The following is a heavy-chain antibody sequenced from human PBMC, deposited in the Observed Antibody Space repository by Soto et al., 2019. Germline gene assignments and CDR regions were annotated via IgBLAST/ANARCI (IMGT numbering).Heavy chain of an antibody. D-gene: IGHD3-22*01. V-gene: IGHV4-39*01. CDR2: IYYIGNT. Sequence: SETLSLTCTVSGGSISSGGYYWSWIRQHPGQGLEWIGTIYYIGNTYYNPSLKSRVTISVDKSKSQFFLKLSSVTAPDTAVYYCARQIYDSSGYYYAYWGQGTLVTVSS. CDR1: GGSISSGGYY. J-gene: IGHJ4*02. CDR3: ARQIYDSSGYYYAY.